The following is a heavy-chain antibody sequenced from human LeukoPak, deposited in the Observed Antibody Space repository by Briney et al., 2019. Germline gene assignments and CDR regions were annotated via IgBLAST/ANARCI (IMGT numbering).Heavy chain of an antibody. V-gene: IGHV1-69*13. Sequence: ASVKVSCKASGGTFISYAFSWVRQAPGQGLEWRGRIIPIFGTPKYAQKFQGRVTMSPDDPTVTAYLDLSSLRPEDTAVYYCATGIGSPLMVYASEYFDYWGQGTLVTVSS. CDR1: GGTFISYA. D-gene: IGHD2-8*01. CDR2: IIPIFGTP. CDR3: ATGIGSPLMVYASEYFDY. J-gene: IGHJ4*02.